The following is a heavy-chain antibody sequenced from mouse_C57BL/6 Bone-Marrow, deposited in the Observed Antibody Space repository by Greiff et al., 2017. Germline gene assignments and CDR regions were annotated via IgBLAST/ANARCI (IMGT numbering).Heavy chain of an antibody. D-gene: IGHD1-1*01. V-gene: IGHV1-69*01. J-gene: IGHJ1*03. Sequence: QVQLQQPGAELVMPGASVKLSCKASGYTFTSYWMHWVKQRPGQGLEWIGEIDPSDSYTNYNQKFKGKSTLTVDKSSSTAYMQLSSLTSEYSAVYYCARSLATQYFDVWGTGTTVTVSS. CDR3: ARSLATQYFDV. CDR2: IDPSDSYT. CDR1: GYTFTSYW.